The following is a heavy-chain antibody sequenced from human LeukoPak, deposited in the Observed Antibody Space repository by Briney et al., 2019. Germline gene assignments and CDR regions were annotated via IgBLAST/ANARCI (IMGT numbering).Heavy chain of an antibody. CDR3: ASYCSSTSCLAAGAP. CDR2: IIPIFGTA. CDR1: GGTFSSYA. Sequence: RASVKVSCKASGGTFSSYAISWVRQAPGQGLEWMGVIIPIFGTANYAQKFQGRVTITTDESTGTAYMELSSLRSEDTVVYYCASYCSSTSCLAAGAPWGQGTLVTVSS. D-gene: IGHD2-2*01. V-gene: IGHV1-69*05. J-gene: IGHJ4*02.